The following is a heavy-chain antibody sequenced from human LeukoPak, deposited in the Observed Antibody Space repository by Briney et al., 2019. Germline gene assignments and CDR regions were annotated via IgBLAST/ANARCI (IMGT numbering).Heavy chain of an antibody. CDR1: GFSFGTYG. J-gene: IGHJ4*02. Sequence: GGSLRLSCAASGFSFGTYGMSWVRQVPGKGLEWVSGINWNGASTVYADSVKGRFTISRDNAKNSLYLQMTSLRAEDTALYYCASGPSGWYYFEDWGQGTLVTVSS. CDR3: ASGPSGWYYFED. D-gene: IGHD6-19*01. CDR2: INWNGAST. V-gene: IGHV3-20*04.